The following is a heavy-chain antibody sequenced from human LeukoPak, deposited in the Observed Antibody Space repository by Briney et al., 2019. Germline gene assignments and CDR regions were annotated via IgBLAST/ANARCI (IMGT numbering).Heavy chain of an antibody. Sequence: GASVKVSCKASGYTFTSYDINWVRQATGQGLEWMGWMNPNSGNTGYAQKFQGRVTITRNTSISTAYMELSSLRSEDTAVYYCASYLLTIFGVVRAFDTWGQGTMVTVSS. V-gene: IGHV1-8*03. CDR2: MNPNSGNT. J-gene: IGHJ3*02. CDR3: ASYLLTIFGVVRAFDT. CDR1: GYTFTSYD. D-gene: IGHD3-3*01.